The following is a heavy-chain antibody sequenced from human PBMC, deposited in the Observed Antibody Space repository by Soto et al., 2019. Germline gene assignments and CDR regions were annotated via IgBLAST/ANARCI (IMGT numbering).Heavy chain of an antibody. CDR2: IKSDGSST. D-gene: IGHD3-16*01. V-gene: IGHV3-23*01. Sequence: EVQLLEAGGDLVQPGGSLRLSCVGSGFSFDNYGMSWVRQARGKGLEWVSAIKSDGSSTYYAASVKDRFTISRDNSKNTLYLQLNSLRAEDTAVYYCAKLGLMTFSHKHYINHWGRGTLVTVSS. CDR1: GFSFDNYG. J-gene: IGHJ4*02. CDR3: AKLGLMTFSHKHYINH.